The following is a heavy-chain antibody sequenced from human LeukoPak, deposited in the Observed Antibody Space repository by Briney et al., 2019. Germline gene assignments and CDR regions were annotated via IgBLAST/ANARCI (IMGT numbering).Heavy chain of an antibody. D-gene: IGHD6-25*01. Sequence: PGGSLRLSCAASGFTFSSYTMGWVRQAPGKGLDWVSAITGSGDSTYYADSVKGRFTISRDNSKNTLYFHMNSLRVEDAAVYYCARGVSGWPYYLDYWGQEALVTVSS. CDR1: GFTFSSYT. V-gene: IGHV3-23*01. CDR2: ITGSGDST. CDR3: ARGVSGWPYYLDY. J-gene: IGHJ4*02.